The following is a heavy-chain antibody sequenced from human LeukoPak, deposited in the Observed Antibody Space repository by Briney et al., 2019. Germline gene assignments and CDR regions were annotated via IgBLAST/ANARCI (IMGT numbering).Heavy chain of an antibody. Sequence: SETLSLTCTVSGGSISSYYWSWIRQPPGKGLEWIGYIYYSGSTNYNPSLRSRVTISVDTSKNQFSLKLSSVTAADTAVYYCARSGITIFGVVPWYMDVWGKGTTVTVSS. V-gene: IGHV4-59*01. CDR2: IYYSGST. CDR1: GGSISSYY. D-gene: IGHD3-3*01. CDR3: ARSGITIFGVVPWYMDV. J-gene: IGHJ6*03.